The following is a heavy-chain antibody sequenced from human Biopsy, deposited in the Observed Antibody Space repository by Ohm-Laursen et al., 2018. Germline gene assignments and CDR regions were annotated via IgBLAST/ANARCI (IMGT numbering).Heavy chain of an antibody. V-gene: IGHV1-69*04. Sequence: SVKVSCKASGGTSSNFAINWVRQAPGQGLECMGRIIPLIGLTNYAQKFQGRVTITADKFTNTVYMELSSLRSDDTAVYFCERDCNGDNCGVDFWGKGTLVTVS. CDR3: ERDCNGDNCGVDF. CDR1: GGTSSNFA. J-gene: IGHJ4*02. D-gene: IGHD2-15*01. CDR2: IIPLIGLT.